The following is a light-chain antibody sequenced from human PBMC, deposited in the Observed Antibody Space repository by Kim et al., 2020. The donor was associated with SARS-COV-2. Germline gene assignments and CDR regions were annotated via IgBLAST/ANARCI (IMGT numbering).Light chain of an antibody. CDR2: DVS. CDR1: SIGTYDY. Sequence: SPGQSITISCTGASIGTYDYVSWYQQHPGQAPKLMIHDVSYRPSGVSNRFSGSKSGNTASLTISGLQADDEADYYCSSYTSSSTNVFGSGTKVTVL. V-gene: IGLV2-14*03. J-gene: IGLJ1*01. CDR3: SSYTSSSTNV.